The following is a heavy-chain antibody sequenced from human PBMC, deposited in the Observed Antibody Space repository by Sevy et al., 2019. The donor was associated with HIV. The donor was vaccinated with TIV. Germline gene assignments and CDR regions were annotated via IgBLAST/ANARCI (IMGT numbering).Heavy chain of an antibody. CDR3: ARGRDYGNFDY. Sequence: GGSLRLSCAASGFNFSIYGMHWVRQAPGKGLEWVALIWYDGSNKNYADSLKGRFTISRDNSKNTLFLQMNSLRAEDTAVYYCARGRDYGNFDYWGQGTLVTVSS. V-gene: IGHV3-33*01. CDR2: IWYDGSNK. J-gene: IGHJ4*02. D-gene: IGHD4-17*01. CDR1: GFNFSIYG.